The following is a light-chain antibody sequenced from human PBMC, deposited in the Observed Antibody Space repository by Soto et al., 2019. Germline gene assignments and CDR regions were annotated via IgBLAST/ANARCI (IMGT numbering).Light chain of an antibody. Sequence: QPVLTQSPSASASLGASVKLTCTLSSGHSNYAIAWHQQQPEKGPRYLMKVNSDGSHRKGDGIPDRFSGSSSGAQRYLTISNLQSEDEADYYCQTWGTGIRVFGSGTKLIVL. V-gene: IGLV4-69*01. J-gene: IGLJ1*01. CDR1: SGHSNYA. CDR3: QTWGTGIRV. CDR2: VNSDGSH.